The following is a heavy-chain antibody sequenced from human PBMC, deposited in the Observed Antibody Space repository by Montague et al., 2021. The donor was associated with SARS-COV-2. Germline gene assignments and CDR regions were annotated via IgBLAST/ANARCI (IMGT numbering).Heavy chain of an antibody. D-gene: IGHD3-16*01. V-gene: IGHV4-30-2*01. J-gene: IGHJ6*02. CDR2: IYHSGST. CDR3: AREEGDYGGMDV. Sequence: TLSLTCAVSGGSISSGGYPWSWIRQPPGKGLEWIGYIYHSGSTYYNPSLKGRVTISVDRSKNQFSLKLSSVTAADTAVYYCAREEGDYGGMDVWGQGTTVTVSS. CDR1: GGSISSGGYP.